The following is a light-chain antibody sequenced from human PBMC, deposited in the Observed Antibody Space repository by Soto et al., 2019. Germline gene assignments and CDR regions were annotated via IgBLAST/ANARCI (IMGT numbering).Light chain of an antibody. J-gene: IGKJ2*01. V-gene: IGKV3-15*01. CDR2: RAS. CDR1: QDIKSH. CDR3: QHYNNWPYT. Sequence: EIVMTQSPATLSVSPGERATLSCRASQDIKSHLAWYQQKPGQAPRLLISRASTRATGFPSRFSGSGSGTECTLTISSLQSEDSAVYYCQHYNNWPYTFGPGTKLEIK.